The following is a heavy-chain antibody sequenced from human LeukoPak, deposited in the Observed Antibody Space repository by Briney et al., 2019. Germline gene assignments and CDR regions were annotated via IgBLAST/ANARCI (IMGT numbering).Heavy chain of an antibody. Sequence: SETLSLTCAVYGGSFSGYYWSWIRQPPGKGLEWIGEINHSGSTNYNPSLKSRVTISVDTSKNQFSLKLGSVTAADTAVYYCARGFGGYCSGGSCSGDYWGQGTLVTVSS. J-gene: IGHJ4*02. V-gene: IGHV4-34*01. D-gene: IGHD2-15*01. CDR1: GGSFSGYY. CDR3: ARGFGGYCSGGSCSGDY. CDR2: INHSGST.